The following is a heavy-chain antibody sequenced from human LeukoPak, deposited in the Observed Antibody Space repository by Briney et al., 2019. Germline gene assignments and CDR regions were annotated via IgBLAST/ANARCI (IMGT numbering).Heavy chain of an antibody. J-gene: IGHJ4*02. V-gene: IGHV1-18*01. CDR1: GYTFTSYD. D-gene: IGHD6-19*01. CDR2: ISAYNGNT. CDR3: AAAREAVTGRTDH. Sequence: ASVKVSCKASGYTFTSYDINWVRQATGQGLEWMGWISAYNGNTNYAQKLQGRVTMTTDTSTSTAYMELSSLRSEDTAVYYCAAAREAVTGRTDHWGQGTLVTVSS.